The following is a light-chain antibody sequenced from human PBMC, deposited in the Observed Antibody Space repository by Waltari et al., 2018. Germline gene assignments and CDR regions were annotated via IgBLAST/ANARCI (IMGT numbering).Light chain of an antibody. Sequence: NFMLTQPHSVSYSAGKTVIISCTGSSYIIANNNVQLYQHRPGSAPVTLTYEDNQRASGVPHRFSGSLDSSSNSDSLTISGLRTEDEAYYFCQSYYAYDVIFGGGTKLTVL. CDR3: QSYYAYDVI. CDR1: SYIIANNN. J-gene: IGLJ2*01. V-gene: IGLV6-57*02. CDR2: EDN.